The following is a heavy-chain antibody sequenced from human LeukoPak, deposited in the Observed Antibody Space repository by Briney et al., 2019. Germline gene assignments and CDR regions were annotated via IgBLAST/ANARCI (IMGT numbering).Heavy chain of an antibody. CDR2: IYYSGST. J-gene: IGHJ3*02. Sequence: PSETLSLTCTVSGGSISSYYWSWIRQPPGKGLEWIGYIYYSGSTNYNPSLKSRVTISVDTSKNQFSLKLSSVTAADTAVYYCARDYYDSSGYYMYAFDIWGQGTMVTVSS. D-gene: IGHD3-22*01. CDR1: GGSISSYY. V-gene: IGHV4-59*01. CDR3: ARDYYDSSGYYMYAFDI.